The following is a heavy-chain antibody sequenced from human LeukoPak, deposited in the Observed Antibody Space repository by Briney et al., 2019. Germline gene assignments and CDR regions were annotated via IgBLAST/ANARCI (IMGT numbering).Heavy chain of an antibody. CDR3: AKGRHYDILTGYDY. J-gene: IGHJ4*02. Sequence: GRSLRLSCAASGFTFDDYAMHWVRQAPRKCLESVSGISWISGSIGYGDYVKGIFTISRDNAKNSLYLQMNSLRAEDTALYYCAKGRHYDILTGYDYWGQGTLVTVSS. D-gene: IGHD3-9*01. CDR2: ISWISGSI. CDR1: GFTFDDYA. V-gene: IGHV3-9*01.